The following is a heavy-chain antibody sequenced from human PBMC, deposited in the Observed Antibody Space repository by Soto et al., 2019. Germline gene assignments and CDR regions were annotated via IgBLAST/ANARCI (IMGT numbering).Heavy chain of an antibody. CDR1: GGTFSSYA. CDR3: ARGQTGGGWGYYFDY. CDR2: IIPIFGTA. J-gene: IGHJ4*02. Sequence: QVQLVQSGAEVKKPGSSVKVSCKASGGTFSSYAIDWVRQAPGQGLEWMGGIIPIFGTADYAQKSEXXXTXXAGETTSTADMELSSLRSEDTAVYYCARGQTGGGWGYYFDYWGQGTLVTVSS. D-gene: IGHD3-16*01. V-gene: IGHV1-69*12.